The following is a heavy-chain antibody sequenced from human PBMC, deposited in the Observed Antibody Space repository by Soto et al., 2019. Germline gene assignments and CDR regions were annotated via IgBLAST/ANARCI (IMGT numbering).Heavy chain of an antibody. CDR3: ATSYDSGFDP. V-gene: IGHV1-18*04. CDR1: GYSFSTYD. D-gene: IGHD3-3*01. J-gene: IGHJ5*02. Sequence: ASVKVSCKASGYSFSTYDISWLRQAPGQGPEWMGRISPKNGNTNYAQNFQDRVTMTADTSSSTAYMELRGLRSDDTAKYYCATSYDSGFDPWGQGTLVNVSS. CDR2: ISPKNGNT.